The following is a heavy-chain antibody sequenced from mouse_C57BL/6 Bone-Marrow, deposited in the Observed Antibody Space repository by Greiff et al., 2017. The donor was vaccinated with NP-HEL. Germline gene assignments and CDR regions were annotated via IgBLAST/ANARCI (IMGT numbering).Heavy chain of an antibody. CDR3: ARRRAMDY. CDR2: ISSGSSTI. V-gene: IGHV5-17*01. CDR1: GFTFSDYG. J-gene: IGHJ4*01. Sequence: EVKLMESGGGLVKPGGSLKLSCAASGFTFSDYGLHWVRQAPEKGLEWVAYISSGSSTIYYADPVKGRFTIARDNAKNTLFLQMTSLRSEDTAMYYCARRRAMDYWGQGTSVTVSS.